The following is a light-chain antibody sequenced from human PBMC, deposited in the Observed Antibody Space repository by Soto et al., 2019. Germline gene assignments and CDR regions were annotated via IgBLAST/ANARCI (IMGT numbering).Light chain of an antibody. CDR2: EVT. Sequence: QSALTQPASVSGSPGQSITISCTGTRRDVGGYNYVSWYQQYPGKSPKLLIYEVTHRPSGVSNRFSGSKSGNTASLTISGLQAEDEDDYYCSSYTISKTLQFLFGTGTKVTVX. V-gene: IGLV2-14*01. J-gene: IGLJ1*01. CDR1: RRDVGGYNY. CDR3: SSYTISKTLQFL.